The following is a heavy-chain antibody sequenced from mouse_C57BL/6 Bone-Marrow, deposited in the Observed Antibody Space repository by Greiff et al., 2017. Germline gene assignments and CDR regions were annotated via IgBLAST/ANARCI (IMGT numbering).Heavy chain of an antibody. V-gene: IGHV5-15*04. D-gene: IGHD1-1*01. CDR3: GGRYYGSVHWDFDV. J-gene: IGHJ1*03. CDR1: GFTFSDYG. Sequence: EVKLEESGGGLVQPGGSLKLSCAASGFTFSDYGMAWVRQAPRKGPEWVAFLSNLAYSIYYADTVTGRFTLSRENAKNTLYLERSSLRSEDTAMDYGGGRYYGSVHWDFDVWGTGTTVTVSS. CDR2: LSNLAYSI.